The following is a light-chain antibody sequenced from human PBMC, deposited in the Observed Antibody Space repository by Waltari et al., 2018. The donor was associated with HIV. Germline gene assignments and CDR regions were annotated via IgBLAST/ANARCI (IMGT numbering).Light chain of an antibody. Sequence: ELTQPPSVSASPGQTARITCSGDALPKQYVYWYQQRPGQAPVLVIYKDNERPSGIPERFSGSSSGTTVTLTISGVQAEDEADYYCQSVESSGSRVFGGGTKLTVL. V-gene: IGLV3-25*03. J-gene: IGLJ3*02. CDR3: QSVESSGSRV. CDR2: KDN. CDR1: ALPKQY.